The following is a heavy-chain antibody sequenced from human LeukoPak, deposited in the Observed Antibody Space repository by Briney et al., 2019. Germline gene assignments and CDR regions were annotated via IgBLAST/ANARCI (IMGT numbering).Heavy chain of an antibody. CDR1: GFTFSNAW. Sequence: PGGSLRLSCAASGFTFSNAWMNWVRQAPGKGLEWVGRIKSKIDGGTTDYAAPVKGRFSISRDDSKNKLYLQMNSLKIDDTAVYYCAKVSDSGYDQDDYWGQGTLVTVSS. D-gene: IGHD5-12*01. V-gene: IGHV3-15*01. CDR3: AKVSDSGYDQDDY. J-gene: IGHJ4*02. CDR2: IKSKIDGGTT.